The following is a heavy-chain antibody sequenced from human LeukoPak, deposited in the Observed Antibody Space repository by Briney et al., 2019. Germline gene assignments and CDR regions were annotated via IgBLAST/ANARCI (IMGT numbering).Heavy chain of an antibody. D-gene: IGHD6-13*01. Sequence: GSLRLSCAASGFTFSSYAMIWVRQAPGKGLEWVSAISGSGGSTYYADSVKGRFTISRDNSKNALYLQMNSLRAEDTAVYYCANGQQLAPFDYWGQGTLVTVSS. CDR1: GFTFSSYA. CDR3: ANGQQLAPFDY. V-gene: IGHV3-23*01. J-gene: IGHJ4*02. CDR2: ISGSGGST.